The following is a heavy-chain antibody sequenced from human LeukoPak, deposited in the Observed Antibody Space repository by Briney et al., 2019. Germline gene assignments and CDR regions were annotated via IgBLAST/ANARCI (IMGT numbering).Heavy chain of an antibody. CDR3: ARTYCDSTTCYRFDY. CDR1: GGSISSSSYY. Sequence: SETLSLTCTVSGGSISSSSYYWGWIRQPPGKGLEWIGNIYYSGSTYYNPSLKSRVTISVDTSKNQFSLELRSVTAADAAVYYCARTYCDSTTCYRFDYWGQGTLVTVSS. D-gene: IGHD2-2*01. V-gene: IGHV4-39*01. J-gene: IGHJ4*02. CDR2: IYYSGST.